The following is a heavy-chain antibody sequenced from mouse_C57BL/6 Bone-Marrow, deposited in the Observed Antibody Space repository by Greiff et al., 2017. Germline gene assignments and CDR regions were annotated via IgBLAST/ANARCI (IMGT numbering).Heavy chain of an antibody. CDR2: IWSGGST. J-gene: IGHJ4*01. D-gene: IGHD1-1*01. V-gene: IGHV2-2*01. Sequence: QVQLKESGPGLVQPSQSLSITCTVSGFSLTSYGVHWVRQSPGQGLEWLGVIWSGGSTAYNAAFISRLSISTDNSKSQVFFKMNRRQADDTAIYYCARKGYYGSSYLYAMDYGGQGTSVTVSS. CDR3: ARKGYYGSSYLYAMDY. CDR1: GFSLTSYG.